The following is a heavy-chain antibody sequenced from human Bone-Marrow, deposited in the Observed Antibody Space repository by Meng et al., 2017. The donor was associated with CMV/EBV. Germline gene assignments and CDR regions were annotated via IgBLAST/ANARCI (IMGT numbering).Heavy chain of an antibody. D-gene: IGHD2-2*01. J-gene: IGHJ5*02. V-gene: IGHV3-7*01. CDR2: IKQDGSEK. CDR1: GFTFSSYW. Sequence: GGSLRLSCAASGFTFSSYWMSWVRQAPGKGLEWVANIKQDGSEKYYVDSVKGRFTISRDNAKNSLYLQMNSLRAEDTAVYYCARAPVPAGLNWFDPWGQGNLVPVSS. CDR3: ARAPVPAGLNWFDP.